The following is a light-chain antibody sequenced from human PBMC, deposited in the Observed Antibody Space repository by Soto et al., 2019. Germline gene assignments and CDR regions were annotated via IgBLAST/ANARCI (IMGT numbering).Light chain of an antibody. V-gene: IGKV3-15*01. CDR1: QSVSST. CDR3: QQYNNWPRT. Sequence: EIVMPQYPATLSVSPGERATLSCRASQSVSSTLAWYQQKPGQAPRLLIYGASTRATGIPARFSGSGSGTDFTLTISSLQSEDFAVYYCQQYNNWPRTLGQGTKVEIK. J-gene: IGKJ1*01. CDR2: GAS.